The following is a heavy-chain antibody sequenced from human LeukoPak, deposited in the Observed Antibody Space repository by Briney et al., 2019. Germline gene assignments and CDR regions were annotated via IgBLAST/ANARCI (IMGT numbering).Heavy chain of an antibody. CDR2: ISGSGGST. CDR3: ASKAVPAAINDAFDI. CDR1: GFTFSSYA. V-gene: IGHV3-23*01. J-gene: IGHJ3*02. D-gene: IGHD2-2*01. Sequence: GGSLRLSCAASGFTFSSYAMSWVHQAPGKGLEWVSAISGSGGSTYYADSVKGRFTISRDNSKDTLYLQMNSLRAEDTAVYYCASKAVPAAINDAFDIWGQGTMVTVSS.